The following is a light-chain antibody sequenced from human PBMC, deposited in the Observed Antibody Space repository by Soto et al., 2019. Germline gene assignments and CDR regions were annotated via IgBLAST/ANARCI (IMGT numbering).Light chain of an antibody. CDR3: QQYKDWPTT. CDR1: QSFTTA. Sequence: EIVMTQSPATLSLSPGERATLSCGASQSFTTAVACYQQKSGQAPSLLIYSASTRATGVPARFSGSGSGTDFTLTITSLQSDDFGLYYCQQYKDWPTTFGQGTKVDIK. J-gene: IGKJ1*01. CDR2: SAS. V-gene: IGKV3-15*01.